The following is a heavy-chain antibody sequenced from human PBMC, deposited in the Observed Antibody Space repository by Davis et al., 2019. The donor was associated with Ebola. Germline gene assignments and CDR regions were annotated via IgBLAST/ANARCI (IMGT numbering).Heavy chain of an antibody. CDR2: IDPSDSYT. CDR3: ARLDFWGSWLRYYYMDV. Sequence: GESLKISCKGSGYSFTSYWISWVRQMPGKGLEWMGRIDPSDSYTNYSPSFQGHVTISADKSISTAYLQWSSLKASDTAMYYCARLDFWGSWLRYYYMDVWGKGTTVTVSS. V-gene: IGHV5-10-1*01. J-gene: IGHJ6*03. D-gene: IGHD3-3*01. CDR1: GYSFTSYW.